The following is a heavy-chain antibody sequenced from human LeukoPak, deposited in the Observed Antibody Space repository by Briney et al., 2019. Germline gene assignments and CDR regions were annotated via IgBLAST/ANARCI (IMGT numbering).Heavy chain of an antibody. CDR2: MNQDGSEK. J-gene: IGHJ3*02. CDR3: ARSGTTYYYDSSTRI. D-gene: IGHD3-22*01. CDR1: GFTFSSYW. V-gene: IGHV3-7*01. Sequence: GGSLRLSCAASGFTFSSYWMSWVRQAPGKGLESVANMNQDGSEKYYVDSMKGRFTISRDDAKNSLYLQMNGLRAEDTAVYYCARSGTTYYYDSSTRIWGQGTMVTVSS.